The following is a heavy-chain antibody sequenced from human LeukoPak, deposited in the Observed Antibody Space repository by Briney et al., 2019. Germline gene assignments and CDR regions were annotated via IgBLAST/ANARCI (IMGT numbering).Heavy chain of an antibody. D-gene: IGHD3-10*01. V-gene: IGHV3-30*02. Sequence: PGGSLRLSCAASGFTFSTHGMHWVRQGPGKGLEGVAFIRYDGINKYYADSVKGRFTISRDSFKNTLYLQMNSLRPEDTAVYYCAKEGDYYGSGSYRDGFDIWGQGTRATVSS. J-gene: IGHJ3*02. CDR1: GFTFSTHG. CDR2: IRYDGINK. CDR3: AKEGDYYGSGSYRDGFDI.